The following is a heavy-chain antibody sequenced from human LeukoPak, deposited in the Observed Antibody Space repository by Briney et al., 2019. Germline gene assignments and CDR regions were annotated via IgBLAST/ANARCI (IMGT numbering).Heavy chain of an antibody. D-gene: IGHD1-26*01. Sequence: ASVKVSCKASGYTFTGYYMHWVRQAPGQGLEWMGWINPNSGDTNYAQKFQGRVTMTRDTSIKTAHMELSGLRSDDTAVYYCAVSSRYSGSYFSYFDYWGQGTLVTVSS. CDR1: GYTFTGYY. J-gene: IGHJ4*02. CDR2: INPNSGDT. CDR3: AVSSRYSGSYFSYFDY. V-gene: IGHV1-2*02.